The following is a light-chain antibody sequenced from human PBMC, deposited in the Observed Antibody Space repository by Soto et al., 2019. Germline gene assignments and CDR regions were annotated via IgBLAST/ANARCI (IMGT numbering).Light chain of an antibody. V-gene: IGKV3-20*01. CDR2: GAS. CDR3: QQYSSSPWT. CDR1: QGVSSSL. Sequence: EIALTQSPSTLSLSLGDRATISCRASQGVSSSLLAWYQQKPGEAPRLLIYGASSRATGLPERFSGSGSGTDFTLTISRLEPEDFAVYYCQQYSSSPWTFGQGTKVEIK. J-gene: IGKJ1*01.